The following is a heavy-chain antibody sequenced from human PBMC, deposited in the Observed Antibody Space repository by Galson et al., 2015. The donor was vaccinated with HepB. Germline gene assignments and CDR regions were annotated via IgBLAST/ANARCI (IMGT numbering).Heavy chain of an antibody. CDR2: IYPGDSDT. Sequence: QSGAEVKKPGESLKISCKGSGYSFTSYWIGWVRQMPGKGLEWMGIIYPGDSDTRYSPSFQGQVTISADKSISTAYLQWSSLKASDTAMYYCARQTRCSGGSCYSNYYYGMDVWGQGTTVTVSS. J-gene: IGHJ6*02. D-gene: IGHD2-15*01. V-gene: IGHV5-51*01. CDR3: ARQTRCSGGSCYSNYYYGMDV. CDR1: GYSFTSYW.